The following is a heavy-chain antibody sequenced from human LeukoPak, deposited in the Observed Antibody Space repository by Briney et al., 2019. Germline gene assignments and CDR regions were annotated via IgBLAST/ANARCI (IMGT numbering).Heavy chain of an antibody. CDR2: IFYSGST. CDR3: ARDLDTAMVEGTN. D-gene: IGHD5-18*01. CDR1: GGSISTSDYY. J-gene: IGHJ4*02. V-gene: IGHV4-39*02. Sequence: SETLSLTCTVSGGSISTSDYYWGWIRQPPGKGLEWIGSIFYSGSTYYNPSLKSRVSISINTSKNQFSLKLNSVTAADTAVYYCARDLDTAMVEGTNWGQGTLVTVSS.